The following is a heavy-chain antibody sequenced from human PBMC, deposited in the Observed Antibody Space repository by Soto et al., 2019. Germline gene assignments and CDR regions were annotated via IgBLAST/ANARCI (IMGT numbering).Heavy chain of an antibody. CDR3: ARGDCGGDCYYYYYYGMDV. D-gene: IGHD2-21*02. J-gene: IGHJ6*02. Sequence: ASVKVSCKASGYTFTSYGISWVRQAPGQGLEWMGRISAYNDNTNYAQKLQGRATMTTDTSTITAHKQHRSLRSDDTAVYYCARGDCGGDCYYYYYYGMDVWGQRPTVTVPS. CDR2: ISAYNDNT. CDR1: GYTFTSYG. V-gene: IGHV1-18*01.